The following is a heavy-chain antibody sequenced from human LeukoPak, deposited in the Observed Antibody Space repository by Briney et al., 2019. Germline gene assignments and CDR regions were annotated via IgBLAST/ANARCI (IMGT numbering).Heavy chain of an antibody. Sequence: SETLSLTCAVYGGSFSGYYWSWIRQPPGKGLEWIGEINHSGSTNYNPSLKSRVTISVDTSKNQFSLKLSSVTAADTAVYYCARWWSGDYYDSSGYRYWGQGTLVTVSS. D-gene: IGHD3-22*01. J-gene: IGHJ4*02. V-gene: IGHV4-34*01. CDR2: INHSGST. CDR1: GGSFSGYY. CDR3: ARWWSGDYYDSSGYRY.